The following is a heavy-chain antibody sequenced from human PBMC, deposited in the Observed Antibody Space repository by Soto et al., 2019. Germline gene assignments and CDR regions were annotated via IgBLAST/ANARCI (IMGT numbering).Heavy chain of an antibody. J-gene: IGHJ6*02. CDR3: ARLAVAGPYYYYGMDV. Sequence: QLVQSGAEVKKPGASVKVSCKASGYTFIGYYIHWVRQAPGQGLEWMGWIDPNSGDTKYAQNFQGRVTMTRDTSSTTAYMELSRLRSDDTAVYYCARLAVAGPYYYYGMDVWGQGTTVTVSS. V-gene: IGHV1-2*02. CDR2: IDPNSGDT. CDR1: GYTFIGYY. D-gene: IGHD6-19*01.